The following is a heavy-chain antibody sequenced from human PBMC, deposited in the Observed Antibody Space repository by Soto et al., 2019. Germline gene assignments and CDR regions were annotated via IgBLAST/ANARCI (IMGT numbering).Heavy chain of an antibody. CDR1: EFTFSDYY. V-gene: IGHV3-11*06. D-gene: IGHD3-22*01. CDR2: ISSSSSYI. CDR3: LRSGRILVRYYYYGMDV. Sequence: AGGFLRLSCAASEFTFSDYYMSWIRQAPGKGQEWVSSISSSSSYIYYADSVKGRFTISRDNAKNSLYLQMNSLRAEDTAVYYCLRSGRILVRYYYYGMDVWAQGTTVTVSS. J-gene: IGHJ6*02.